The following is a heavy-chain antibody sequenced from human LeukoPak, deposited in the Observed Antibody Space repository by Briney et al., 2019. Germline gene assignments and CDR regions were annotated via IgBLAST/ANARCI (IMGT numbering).Heavy chain of an antibody. CDR2: RSIYNGNT. J-gene: IGHJ4*02. CDR1: GYDSINYG. V-gene: IGHV1-18*01. Sequence: GASVKVSSKASGYDSINYGISWVRHAPGQGLEWMGWRSIYNGNTDYKLQGRVTMTQDTPTSTAYMELRSLRSDDTAVYDCARGGPFTSRSSSMECYLEYWGQGTLVIVSS. D-gene: IGHD6-6*01. CDR3: ARGGPFTSRSSSMECYLEY.